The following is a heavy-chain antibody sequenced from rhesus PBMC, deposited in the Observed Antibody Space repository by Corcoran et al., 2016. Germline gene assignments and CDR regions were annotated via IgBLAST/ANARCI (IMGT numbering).Heavy chain of an antibody. J-gene: IGHJ4*01. V-gene: IGHV1-180*01. CDR2: LSPYTGNK. CDR1: GYTFTSYY. D-gene: IGHD1-44*02. CDR3: TREDSGSYANYFDY. Sequence: QVQLVQSGSEIKQPGASVKLSCKASGYTFTSYYMHWVRQAPGQGREWIDLLSPYTGNKGYAQNFRGRVTITTDTSTSTGYMELSSLRSEDTAVYYCTREDSGSYANYFDYWGQGVLVTVSS.